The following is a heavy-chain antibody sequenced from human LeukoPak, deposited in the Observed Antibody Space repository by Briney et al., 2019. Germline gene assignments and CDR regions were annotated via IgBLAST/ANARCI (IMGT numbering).Heavy chain of an antibody. Sequence: ASVKVSCKASGYTFTDYAMNWVRQAPGQGLEWMGWINTNTGNPTYAQGFTGRFVFSLDTSVSTAYLQISSLRAGDTAVHYCARKYSSSFATWAYYYYMDVWGKGTTVTVSS. J-gene: IGHJ6*03. CDR1: GYTFTDYA. D-gene: IGHD6-6*01. V-gene: IGHV7-4-1*02. CDR2: INTNTGNP. CDR3: ARKYSSSFATWAYYYYMDV.